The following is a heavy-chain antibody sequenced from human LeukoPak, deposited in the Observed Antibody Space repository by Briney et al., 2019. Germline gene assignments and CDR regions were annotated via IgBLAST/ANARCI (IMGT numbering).Heavy chain of an antibody. V-gene: IGHV4-38-2*02. CDR2: TYHSGST. J-gene: IGHJ4*02. D-gene: IGHD6-13*01. CDR1: GYSISSGYY. Sequence: SEILSLTCTVSGYSISSGYYWGWIRQPPGKGLEWIGSTYHSGSTYYNPSLKSRVTISVDTSKNQFSLKLSSVTAADTAVYNCAAGSDYWGQGTLVTVSS. CDR3: AAGSDY.